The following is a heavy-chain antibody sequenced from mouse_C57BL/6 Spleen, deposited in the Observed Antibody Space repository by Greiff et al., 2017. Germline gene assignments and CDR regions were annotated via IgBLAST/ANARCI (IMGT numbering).Heavy chain of an antibody. Sequence: QVQLKESGPELAKPGASVKISCKASGYAFSSSWMNWVKQRPGKGLEWIGRIYPGDGDTNYNGKFKGKATLTADKSSSTAYMQLSSLTSEDSAVYFCAIYYGSSYPYAMDYWGQGTSVTVSS. CDR2: IYPGDGDT. CDR1: GYAFSSSW. J-gene: IGHJ4*01. CDR3: AIYYGSSYPYAMDY. D-gene: IGHD1-1*01. V-gene: IGHV1-82*01.